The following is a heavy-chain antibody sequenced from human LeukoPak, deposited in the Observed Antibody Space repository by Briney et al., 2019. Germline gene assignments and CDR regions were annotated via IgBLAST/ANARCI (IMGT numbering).Heavy chain of an antibody. Sequence: GKSLRLSCAASGFTFSPYGMHWVRQTPGKGLEWVAVIWYDVTTKYYAESVKGRFTISRDNSKDTLYLQMDSLKVEDTAVYYCARQYADTSVVFDSWGQGTPVIVSS. CDR2: IWYDVTTK. CDR1: GFTFSPYG. V-gene: IGHV3-33*01. J-gene: IGHJ4*02. D-gene: IGHD5-18*01. CDR3: ARQYADTSVVFDS.